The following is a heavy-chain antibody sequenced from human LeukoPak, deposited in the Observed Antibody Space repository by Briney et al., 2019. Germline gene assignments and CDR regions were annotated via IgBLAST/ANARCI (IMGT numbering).Heavy chain of an antibody. CDR1: GYTFTSYG. CDR2: ISAYYGNT. CDR3: AREDGVVATGYFDY. D-gene: IGHD2-15*01. Sequence: GASVKVSCKASGYTFTSYGISWVRQAPGQGLEWMGWISAYYGNTNYAQKLQGRVTMTTDTSTSTAYMELRSLRSDDTAVYYCAREDGVVATGYFDYWSQGTLVTVSS. J-gene: IGHJ4*02. V-gene: IGHV1-18*01.